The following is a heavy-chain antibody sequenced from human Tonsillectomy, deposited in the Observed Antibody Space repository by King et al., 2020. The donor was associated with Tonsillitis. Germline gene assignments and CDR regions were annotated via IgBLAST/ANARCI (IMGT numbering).Heavy chain of an antibody. CDR1: GYSFTSYW. CDR3: ARLAGYSNPFAFGGY. CDR2: IYPGDSDT. D-gene: IGHD4-11*01. J-gene: IGHJ4*02. Sequence: QLVQSGAEVKKPGESLKSSCKGSGYSFTSYWIGWVRQMPGKGLELMGIIYPGDSDTRYSPSFQGQVTISADKSISTAYLQWSSLKASDTAMYYCARLAGYSNPFAFGGYWGQGTLVTVSS. V-gene: IGHV5-51*01.